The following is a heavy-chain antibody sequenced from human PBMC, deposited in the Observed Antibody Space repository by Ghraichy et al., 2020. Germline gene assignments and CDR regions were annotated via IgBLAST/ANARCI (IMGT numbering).Heavy chain of an antibody. CDR3: ARGLCSGGACYPNIYDY. D-gene: IGHD2-15*01. CDR1: AFTVSSKD. V-gene: IGHV3-53*01. CDR2: IYSDERT. Sequence: GGSLRLSCAASAFTVSSKDMTWVRQAPGKGLEWVSVIYSDERTFYGESVKGRFIISRDDSKNTVYLQMNSLRVEDTAVYYCARGLCSGGACYPNIYDYWGPGTLVTVSS. J-gene: IGHJ4*02.